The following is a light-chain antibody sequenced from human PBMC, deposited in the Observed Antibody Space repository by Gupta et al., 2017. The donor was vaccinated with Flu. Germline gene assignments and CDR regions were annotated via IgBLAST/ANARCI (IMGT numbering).Light chain of an antibody. CDR1: SSDIGKNY. V-gene: IGLV1-51*02. Sequence: QSVLTQPPSVSAAPGQKVTISCSGSSSDIGKNYVSWYQQFPGAAPNLLSYENNKRPSGIPGRFSGSKSGTSATLGITGLQTGDEADYYCGTWDSSLSALFGGGTKLTVL. CDR2: ENN. CDR3: GTWDSSLSAL. J-gene: IGLJ3*02.